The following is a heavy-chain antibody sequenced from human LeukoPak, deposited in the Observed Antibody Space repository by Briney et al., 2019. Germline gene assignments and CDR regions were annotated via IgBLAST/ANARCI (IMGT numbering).Heavy chain of an antibody. J-gene: IGHJ4*02. CDR1: GYTFTGYY. CDR2: ISPNSGGT. V-gene: IGHV1-2*02. CDR3: ATVPFNDY. Sequence: ASVKVSCKASGYTFTGYYIHRVRQAPGQGLEWMGWISPNSGGTNYAQKFQGRVTMTEDTSTDTAYMELSSLRSEDTAVYYCATVPFNDYWGQGTLVTVSS.